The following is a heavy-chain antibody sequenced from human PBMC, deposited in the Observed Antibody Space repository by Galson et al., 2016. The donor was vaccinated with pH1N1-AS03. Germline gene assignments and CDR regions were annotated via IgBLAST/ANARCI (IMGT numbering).Heavy chain of an antibody. CDR2: MYPEDSDV. J-gene: IGHJ3*01. Sequence: QSGAEVKKPGESLKISCKVSGYNFMSYWISWVRQMPGKGLEWLGIMYPEDSDVRYSPSLRGQVTISADKSISTAYLQWTSLEASDTAIYFCARPSPLGIPGRKGLYAFDLWGQGTKVTVSS. CDR1: GYNFMSYW. D-gene: IGHD7-27*01. V-gene: IGHV5-51*03. CDR3: ARPSPLGIPGRKGLYAFDL.